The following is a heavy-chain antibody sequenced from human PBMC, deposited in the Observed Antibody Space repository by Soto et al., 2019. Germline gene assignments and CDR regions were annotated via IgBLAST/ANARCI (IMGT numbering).Heavy chain of an antibody. CDR1: GFTFSSYW. J-gene: IGHJ6*02. Sequence: EVQLVESGGGLVQPGGSLRLSCAASGFTFSSYWMHWVRQAPGKGLVWVSRINSDGSSTSYADSVKGRFTISRDNAKNTLYLQMNSLRAEDTAVYYCAREFGNYVWGSYRSSGMDVWGQGTTVTVSS. CDR3: AREFGNYVWGSYRSSGMDV. D-gene: IGHD3-16*02. V-gene: IGHV3-74*01. CDR2: INSDGSST.